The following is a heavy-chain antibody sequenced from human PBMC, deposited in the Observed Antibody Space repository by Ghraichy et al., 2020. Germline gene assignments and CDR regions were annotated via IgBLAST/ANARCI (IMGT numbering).Heavy chain of an antibody. CDR2: IDWNGGRR. CDR3: TRDGPYYYFGLDV. CDR1: GFTFDNYN. Sequence: GGSLRLSCVTSGFTFDNYNFNWVRQVPGKGLEWVAGIDWNGGRRSYADSVKGRFTISRDKAKNSVFLQMNSLRAEDTAVYYCTRDGPYYYFGLDVWGQGTTVNVS. V-gene: IGHV3-20*04. J-gene: IGHJ6*02.